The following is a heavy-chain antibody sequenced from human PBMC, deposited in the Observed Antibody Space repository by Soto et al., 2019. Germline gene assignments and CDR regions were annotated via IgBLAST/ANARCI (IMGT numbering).Heavy chain of an antibody. CDR1: GLSVRSNY. J-gene: IGHJ4*02. CDR2: IYNDGTT. CDR3: ARESEDLTSNFDY. V-gene: IGHV3-53*01. Sequence: GGSLRLSCTASGLSVRSNYMSWVRQAPGMGLEWVSVIYNDGTTYYADSVKGRSTLSRDTSKNTLSLQMNSLRAEDTAVYYCARESEDLTSNFDYWGQGTLVTVSS.